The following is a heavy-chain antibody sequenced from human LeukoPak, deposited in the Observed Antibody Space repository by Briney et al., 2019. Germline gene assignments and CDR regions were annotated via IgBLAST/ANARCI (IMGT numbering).Heavy chain of an antibody. D-gene: IGHD1-20*01. V-gene: IGHV3-73*01. CDR1: GFTFSGSA. Sequence: PGGSLKLSCAASGFTFSGSAMHWVRQASGKGLEWVGRIRSKANSYATAYAASVKGRFTISRDDSENTAYLQMNSLKTEDTAVYYCTASITGTDPWGQGTLVTVSS. CDR2: IRSKANSYAT. CDR3: TASITGTDP. J-gene: IGHJ5*02.